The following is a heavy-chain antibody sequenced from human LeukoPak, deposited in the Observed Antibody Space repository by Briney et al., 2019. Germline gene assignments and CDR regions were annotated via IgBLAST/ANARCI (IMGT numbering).Heavy chain of an antibody. V-gene: IGHV3-43*01. D-gene: IGHD4-11*01. Sequence: GGSLSPSFAAPGFPFIPYALPWVRQARGEGLEWAPFIDRRGHRTFYADSVEGRFTISRDNSRNSLYLHMSSLRTEDTALYYCVKEVIYSSWVSFDSWGRGTLVTVSS. J-gene: IGHJ4*02. CDR2: IDRRGHRT. CDR1: GFPFIPYA. CDR3: VKEVIYSSWVSFDS.